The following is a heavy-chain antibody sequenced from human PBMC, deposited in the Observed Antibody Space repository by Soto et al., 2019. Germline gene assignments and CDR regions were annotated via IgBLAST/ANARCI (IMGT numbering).Heavy chain of an antibody. D-gene: IGHD3-3*01. CDR2: ISGSGGST. CDR1: GFTFSSYA. Sequence: PGGSLRLSCAASGFTFSSYAMSWVRQAPGKGLEWVSAISGSGGSTYYADSVKGRFTISRDNSKNTLYLQMNSLRAEDTAVYYCAKAKSYYDFWSGYYPWGQGTLVTVSS. J-gene: IGHJ5*02. CDR3: AKAKSYYDFWSGYYP. V-gene: IGHV3-23*01.